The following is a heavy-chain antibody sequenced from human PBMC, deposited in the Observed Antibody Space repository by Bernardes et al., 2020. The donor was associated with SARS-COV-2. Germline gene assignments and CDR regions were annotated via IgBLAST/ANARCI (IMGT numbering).Heavy chain of an antibody. Sequence: GGPLRLSCAASGFTFSSYAMSWVRQAPGKGLEWVSAISGSGGSTYYADSVKGRFTISRDNSKNTLYLQMNSLRAEDTAVYYCAKALASYGFQSHFAPSRPDWYFDLWGRGTLVTVSS. CDR1: GFTFSSYA. J-gene: IGHJ2*01. CDR2: ISGSGGST. V-gene: IGHV3-23*01. D-gene: IGHD5-18*01. CDR3: AKALASYGFQSHFAPSRPDWYFDL.